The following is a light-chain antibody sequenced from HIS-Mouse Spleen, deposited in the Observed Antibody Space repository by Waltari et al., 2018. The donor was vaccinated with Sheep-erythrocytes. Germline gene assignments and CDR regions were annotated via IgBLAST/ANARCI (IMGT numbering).Light chain of an antibody. V-gene: IGLV3-1*01. J-gene: IGLJ2*01. Sequence: SYELTQPTSVSVSPGQTASITCTGDKLGDKYASWDQQKPGQSPVLVIYQDSKRPSGIPERFSGTNSGNTATLTISGTQAMDEADYYCQAWDSSTAWNVVFGGGTKLTVL. CDR3: QAWDSSTAWNVV. CDR1: KLGDKY. CDR2: QDS.